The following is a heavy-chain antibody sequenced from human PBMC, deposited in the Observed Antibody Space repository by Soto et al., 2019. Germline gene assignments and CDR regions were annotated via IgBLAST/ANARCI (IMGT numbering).Heavy chain of an antibody. J-gene: IGHJ4*02. CDR1: GFTFSSYG. CDR2: IWYDGSNK. Sequence: QVQLVESGGGVVQPGRSLRLSCAASGFTFSSYGMHWVRQAPGKGLEWVAVIWYDGSNKYYADSVKGRFTISRDNSKNTLYLQMNSLRAEDTAVYYCARDPSYYDSSGDYHPSFDYWGQGTLVTVSS. V-gene: IGHV3-33*01. D-gene: IGHD3-22*01. CDR3: ARDPSYYDSSGDYHPSFDY.